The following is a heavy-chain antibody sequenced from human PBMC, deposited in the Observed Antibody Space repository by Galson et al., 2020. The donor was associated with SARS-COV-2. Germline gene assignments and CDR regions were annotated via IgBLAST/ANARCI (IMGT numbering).Heavy chain of an antibody. D-gene: IGHD5-18*01. CDR2: ISAYNGNT. J-gene: IGHJ3*02. CDR1: GYTFTSYG. CDR3: ARVLSDVDTAMCAFDI. V-gene: IGHV1-18*01. Sequence: ASVKVSCKASGYTFTSYGISWVRQAPGQGLEWMGWISAYNGNTNYAQKLQGRVTMTTDTSTSTAYMELRSLRSDDTAVYYCARVLSDVDTAMCAFDIWGQGTMVTVSS.